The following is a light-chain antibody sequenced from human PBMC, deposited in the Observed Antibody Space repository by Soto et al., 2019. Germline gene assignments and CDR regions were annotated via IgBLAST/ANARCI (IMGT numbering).Light chain of an antibody. CDR3: QQYNNWPT. V-gene: IGKV3-15*01. J-gene: IGKJ4*01. CDR2: GAS. Sequence: IGMTPAPAHPVVFPGGKTNLPFRGSQGVKNLAWYQQKLGQAPKLLIYGASTRATGIPARFSGSGSGTDFTLTISSLQSEDFAVYHCQQYNNWPTFGGGTKVEIK. CDR1: QGVKN.